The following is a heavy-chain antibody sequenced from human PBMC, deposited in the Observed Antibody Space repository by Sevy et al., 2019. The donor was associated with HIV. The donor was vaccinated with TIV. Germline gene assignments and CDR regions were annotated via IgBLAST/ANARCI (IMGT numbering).Heavy chain of an antibody. J-gene: IGHJ4*02. CDR3: ARDLALSGSYSWLAY. D-gene: IGHD1-26*01. Sequence: GGSLRLSCAASGFTFSSYTMHWVRQAPGKGLEWVAFISHDGSRKYYADSVKGRFTISRDNSKNTLYLQMNNLRAEDTAVFYCARDLALSGSYSWLAYWGQGTLVTVSS. V-gene: IGHV3-30*14. CDR1: GFTFSSYT. CDR2: ISHDGSRK.